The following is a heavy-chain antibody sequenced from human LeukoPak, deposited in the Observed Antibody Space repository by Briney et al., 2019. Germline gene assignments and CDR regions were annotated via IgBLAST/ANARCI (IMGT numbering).Heavy chain of an antibody. Sequence: ASVKVSCKASGYTFTSYYMHWVRQAPGQGLEWMGIINPSGGSTSYAQKFQGRVTITTDESTSTAYMELSSLRSEDTAVYYCASSDIVVVPAAIRDATGYYYYYMDVWGKGTTVTVSS. V-gene: IGHV1-46*01. D-gene: IGHD2-2*02. CDR2: INPSGGST. J-gene: IGHJ6*03. CDR1: GYTFTSYY. CDR3: ASSDIVVVPAAIRDATGYYYYYMDV.